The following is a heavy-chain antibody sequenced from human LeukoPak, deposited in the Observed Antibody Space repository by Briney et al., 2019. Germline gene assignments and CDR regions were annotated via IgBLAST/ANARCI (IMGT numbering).Heavy chain of an antibody. D-gene: IGHD6-13*01. CDR2: ISSSSSYI. CDR1: GFTFSSYS. J-gene: IGHJ4*02. CDR3: ARVRGQQLVPLLDY. Sequence: GGSLRLSCAASGFTFSSYSMNWVRQAPGEGLEWGSSISSSSSYIYYADSVKGRFTISRDNAKNSLYLQMNSLRAEATAVYYCARVRGQQLVPLLDYWGQGTLVTVSS. V-gene: IGHV3-21*01.